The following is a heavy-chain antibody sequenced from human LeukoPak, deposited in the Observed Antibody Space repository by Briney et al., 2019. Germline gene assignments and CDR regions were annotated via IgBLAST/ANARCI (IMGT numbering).Heavy chain of an antibody. J-gene: IGHJ4*02. CDR1: GFTFSSYS. D-gene: IGHD6-19*01. CDR2: INSDGSST. CDR3: ASFAYSSGWYS. Sequence: GGSLRLSCAASGFTFSSYSMNWVRQAPGKGLVWVSRINSDGSSTSYADSVKGRFAISRDNAKNTLYLQMNSLRAEDTAVYYCASFAYSSGWYSWGQGTLVTVSS. V-gene: IGHV3-74*01.